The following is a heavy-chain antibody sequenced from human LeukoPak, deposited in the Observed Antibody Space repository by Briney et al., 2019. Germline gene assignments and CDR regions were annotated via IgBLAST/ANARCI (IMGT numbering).Heavy chain of an antibody. CDR1: GGSISSYY. D-gene: IGHD2-21*02. Sequence: PSETLSLTCTVSGGSISSYYWSWIRQPPGKGLEWIGSIYYSGSTYYNPSLKSRVTISVDTSKNQFSLKLSSVTAADTAVYYCARGGLGGDGDFDYWGQGTLVTVSS. CDR2: IYYSGST. V-gene: IGHV4-39*07. CDR3: ARGGLGGDGDFDY. J-gene: IGHJ4*02.